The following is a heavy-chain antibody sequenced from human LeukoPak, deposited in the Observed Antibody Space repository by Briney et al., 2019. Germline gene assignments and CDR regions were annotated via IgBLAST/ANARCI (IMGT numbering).Heavy chain of an antibody. CDR2: IHYSGST. V-gene: IGHV4-39*07. D-gene: IGHD4-17*01. CDR3: ASHDYGDYSFDY. CDR1: GGSISSSNYY. Sequence: SETLSLTCTVSGGSISSSNYYWGWIRQPPGKGLEWIASIHYSGSTYYNPSLKSRVTISVDTSKNQFSLKLSSVTAADTAVYYCASHDYGDYSFDYWGQGTLVTVSS. J-gene: IGHJ4*02.